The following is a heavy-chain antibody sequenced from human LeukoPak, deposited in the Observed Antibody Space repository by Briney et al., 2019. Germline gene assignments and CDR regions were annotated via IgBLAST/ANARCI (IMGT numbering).Heavy chain of an antibody. Sequence: GGSLRLSCAASGFTFSSYGMHWVRQAPGKGLEWVAVISYDGSNKYYADSVKGRFTISRDNSMNTLYLQMNSLRAEDTAVYYCARPGDVDTAMVTTLALWGQGTLVTVSS. CDR1: GFTFSSYG. J-gene: IGHJ4*02. V-gene: IGHV3-30*03. CDR3: ARPGDVDTAMVTTLAL. CDR2: ISYDGSNK. D-gene: IGHD5-18*01.